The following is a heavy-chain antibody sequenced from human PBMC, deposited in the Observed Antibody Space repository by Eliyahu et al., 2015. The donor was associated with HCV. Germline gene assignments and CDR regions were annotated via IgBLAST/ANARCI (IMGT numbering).Heavy chain of an antibody. V-gene: IGHV3-7*03. CDR1: GXTFXSYW. D-gene: IGHD3-10*01. J-gene: IGHJ3*02. CDR3: ARDRFVVRGSDTAFDI. Sequence: EVQLVESGGGLVQPGGSLRLSCAASGXTFXSYWXSWVRQAPGKGLEWVANIKQDGSEKYYVDSVKGRFTISRDNAKNSLYLQMNSLRAEDTAVYYCARDRFVVRGSDTAFDIWGQGTMVTVSS. CDR2: IKQDGSEK.